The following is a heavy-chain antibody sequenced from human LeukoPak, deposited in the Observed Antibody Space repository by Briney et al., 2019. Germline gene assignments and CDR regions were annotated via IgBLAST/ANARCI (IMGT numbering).Heavy chain of an antibody. CDR1: GGSISSGNYC. Sequence: SETLSLTCTVSGGSISSGNYCWNWIRQHPGKGLEWIGYIYYSGSTYYNPSLKSRVTISVDTSKNQFSLKLSSVTAADTAVYYCARNSSGYYIDSWGQGTLVTVSS. D-gene: IGHD3-22*01. CDR3: ARNSSGYYIDS. CDR2: IYYSGST. V-gene: IGHV4-31*03. J-gene: IGHJ4*02.